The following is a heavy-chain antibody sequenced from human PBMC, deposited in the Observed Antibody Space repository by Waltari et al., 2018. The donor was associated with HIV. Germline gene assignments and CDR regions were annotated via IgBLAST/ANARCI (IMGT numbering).Heavy chain of an antibody. D-gene: IGHD5-12*01. CDR2: ISSGSVYI. V-gene: IGHV3-21*01. Sequence: EVQLVESGGGLVKPGGSVRLPCAASRFTSSAYSMNWVRQAQGKGLEWVSSISSGSVYIYYADSVKGRFTISRDNAKNSLYLQMNSLRAEDTAVYYCARDEAEMATLTAFDIWGQGTMVTVSS. CDR1: RFTSSAYS. J-gene: IGHJ3*02. CDR3: ARDEAEMATLTAFDI.